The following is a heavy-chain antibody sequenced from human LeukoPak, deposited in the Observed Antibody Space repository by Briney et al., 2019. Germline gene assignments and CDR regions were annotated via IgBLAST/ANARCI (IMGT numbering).Heavy chain of an antibody. CDR1: GYTFTSYG. CDR2: ISAYNGNT. V-gene: IGHV1-18*01. J-gene: IGHJ5*02. D-gene: IGHD3-3*01. CDR3: ARSFTIFGVVDTDGFDP. Sequence: GASVKVSCKASGYTFTSYGISWVRQAPGQGLEWMGWISAYNGNTNYAQKLQGRVTMTTDTSTSTAYMELGSLRSDDTAVYYCARSFTIFGVVDTDGFDPWGQGTLVTVSS.